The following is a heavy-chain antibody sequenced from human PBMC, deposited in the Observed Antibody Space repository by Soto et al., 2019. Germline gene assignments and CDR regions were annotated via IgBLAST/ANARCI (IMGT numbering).Heavy chain of an antibody. D-gene: IGHD2-21*02. CDR1: GFSFTDVW. CDR3: AVEAQCRNIDCPGAFDI. J-gene: IGHJ3*02. V-gene: IGHV3-15*01. CDR2: IKRKMDGETT. Sequence: DVQLVESGGGVAKPGGSLRLSCEASGFSFTDVWMTWVRQAPWKGLEWVGRIKRKMDGETTEYAAPVKGRNSISRYDLKNTLFLQMNSLKSEDTAVYYCAVEAQCRNIDCPGAFDIWGQGTMVTVSS.